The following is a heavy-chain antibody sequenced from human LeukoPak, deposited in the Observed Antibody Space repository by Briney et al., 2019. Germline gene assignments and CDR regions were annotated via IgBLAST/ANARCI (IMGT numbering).Heavy chain of an antibody. CDR1: GYTFTGYY. V-gene: IGHV1-2*02. CDR2: INPNSGGT. J-gene: IGHJ4*02. CDR3: ARDSGNYDSSGTKFDY. Sequence: ASVKVSCKASGYTFTGYYMHCVRQAPGQGLEWMGWINPNSGGTNYAQKFQGRVTMTRDTSISTAYMELSWLTSDDTAVYYCARDSGNYDSSGTKFDYWGQGTLVTVSS. D-gene: IGHD3-22*01.